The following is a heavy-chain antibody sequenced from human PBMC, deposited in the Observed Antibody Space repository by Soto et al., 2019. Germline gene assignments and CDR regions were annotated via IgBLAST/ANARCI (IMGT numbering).Heavy chain of an antibody. V-gene: IGHV4-59*01. CDR1: GGSISSYY. Sequence: SETLSLTCTVSGGSISSYYWSWIRQPPGKGLEWIGYIYYSGSTNYNPSLKSRVTISVDTSKNQFSLKLSSVTAADTAVYYCARSREMYYYDSSGYYAHWGQGTLVT. CDR2: IYYSGST. J-gene: IGHJ4*02. D-gene: IGHD3-22*01. CDR3: ARSREMYYYDSSGYYAH.